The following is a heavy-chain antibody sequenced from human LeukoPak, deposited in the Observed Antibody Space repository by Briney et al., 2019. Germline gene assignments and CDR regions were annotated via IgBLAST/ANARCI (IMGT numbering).Heavy chain of an antibody. J-gene: IGHJ4*02. D-gene: IGHD3-10*01. Sequence: AETLTLTCAVCGLRFSRHHVIWRRQPPGKGLEWIGEINHSGSTNYNPSLKSRFTILVDTSKNQFSLKLSSVTAADTAVYYCARGLGHYSGCYYDLKAFDCWGEGTMVSVSS. CDR3: ARGLGHYSGCYYDLKAFDC. CDR2: INHSGST. V-gene: IGHV4-34*01. CDR1: GLRFSRHH.